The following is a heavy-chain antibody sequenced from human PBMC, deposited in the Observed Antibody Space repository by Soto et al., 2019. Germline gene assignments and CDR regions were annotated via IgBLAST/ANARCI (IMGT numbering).Heavy chain of an antibody. CDR3: ARGSAEYFQH. V-gene: IGHV3-21*01. J-gene: IGHJ1*01. CDR2: ISSSSSYI. Sequence: VSMGLSCAASGFTFSSYSMNGVRQAPGKGLEWVSSISSSSSYIYYADSVKGRFTISRDNAKNSLYLQMNSLRAEDTAVYYCARGSAEYFQHWGQGTLVTVSS. CDR1: GFTFSSYS.